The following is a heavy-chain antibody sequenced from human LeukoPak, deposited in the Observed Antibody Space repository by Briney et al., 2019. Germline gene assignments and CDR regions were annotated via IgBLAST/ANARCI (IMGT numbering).Heavy chain of an antibody. Sequence: GRSLRLSCAASGFTFSSYGMHWVRQAPGKGXXWVAVISYDGSNKYYADSVKGRFTISRDNSKNTLYLQMNSLRAEDTAVYYCAKLSDSSGADYWGQGTLVTVSS. J-gene: IGHJ4*02. CDR3: AKLSDSSGADY. D-gene: IGHD3-22*01. V-gene: IGHV3-30*18. CDR2: ISYDGSNK. CDR1: GFTFSSYG.